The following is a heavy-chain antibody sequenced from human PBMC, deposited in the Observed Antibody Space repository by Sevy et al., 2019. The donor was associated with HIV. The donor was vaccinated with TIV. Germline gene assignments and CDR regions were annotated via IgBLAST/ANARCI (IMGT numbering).Heavy chain of an antibody. CDR1: GFTFSDYY. CDR3: ARDRGSYIAFDI. CDR2: ISSSGSTI. D-gene: IGHD1-26*01. Sequence: GGSLRLSCAASGFTFSDYYMSWIRQAPGKGLEWVSYISSSGSTIYYADSVKGRFTISRDKAQNSLYLQMNSLRAEDTAVYYCARDRGSYIAFDIWGQGTMVTVSS. J-gene: IGHJ3*02. V-gene: IGHV3-11*01.